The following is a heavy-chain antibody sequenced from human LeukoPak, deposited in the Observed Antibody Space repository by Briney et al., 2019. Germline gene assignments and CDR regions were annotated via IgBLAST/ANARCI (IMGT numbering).Heavy chain of an antibody. J-gene: IGHJ4*02. V-gene: IGHV5-51*01. D-gene: IGHD3-16*01. CDR1: GYSFTSYW. Sequence: GESLKISCKGSGYSFTSYWIGWVRQMPGKGMEWMGIIYPGDSDTRYSPSFQGQVTISADKPISTAYLQWSSLKASDTAMYYCARYRWPTPYTLDYWGQGTLVTVSS. CDR2: IYPGDSDT. CDR3: ARYRWPTPYTLDY.